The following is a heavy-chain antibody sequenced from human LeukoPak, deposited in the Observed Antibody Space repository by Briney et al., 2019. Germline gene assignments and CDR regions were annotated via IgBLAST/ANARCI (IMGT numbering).Heavy chain of an antibody. Sequence: SETLSLTCNVSGGSIRSSSYDWGWIRQSPGKGLEWSGDIYYSGRTYNKNPSLESLATISLDTSKSQFSLKLSSVSAADTAIYYCASVGKLGYYFDFWGQGTLVTVSS. D-gene: IGHD7-27*01. V-gene: IGHV4-39*01. J-gene: IGHJ4*02. CDR2: IYYSGRT. CDR1: GGSIRSSSYD. CDR3: ASVGKLGYYFDF.